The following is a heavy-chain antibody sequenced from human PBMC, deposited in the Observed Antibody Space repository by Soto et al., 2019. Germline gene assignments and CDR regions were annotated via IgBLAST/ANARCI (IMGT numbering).Heavy chain of an antibody. V-gene: IGHV1-46*01. J-gene: IGHJ6*04. Sequence: ASVKVSCKASGYTFISYYMHWVRQAPGQGLEWMGIINPSGGSTSYAQKFQGRVTMTRDTSTSTVYMELSSLRSEDTAVYYCARGPRYQSVYAPMSLYHNGMDVWGKGTTVTV. CDR3: ARGPRYQSVYAPMSLYHNGMDV. CDR1: GYTFISYY. D-gene: IGHD3-3*01. CDR2: INPSGGST.